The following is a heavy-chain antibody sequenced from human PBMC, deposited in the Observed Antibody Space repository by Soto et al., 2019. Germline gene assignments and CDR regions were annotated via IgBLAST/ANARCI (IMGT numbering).Heavy chain of an antibody. J-gene: IGHJ4*02. CDR1: GLTFSGSA. CDR2: IRSKTNTYAT. CDR3: TRLDYDDSSGYYPVDY. V-gene: IGHV3-73*01. D-gene: IGHD3-22*01. Sequence: GGSLRLSCAASGLTFSGSAIHWVRQASGKGLEWVGRIRSKTNTYATAYAVSVKGRFTISRDDSKSTAYLQMNSLKTEDTAVYFCTRLDYDDSSGYYPVDYWGQGTLVTVSS.